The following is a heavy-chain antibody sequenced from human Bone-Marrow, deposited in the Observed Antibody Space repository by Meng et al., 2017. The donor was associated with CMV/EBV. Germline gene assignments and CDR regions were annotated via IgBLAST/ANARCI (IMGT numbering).Heavy chain of an antibody. CDR2: MNPNSGNT. CDR3: ARAKLRFLEWLLMSRYGMDV. Sequence: ASVKVSCKASGYTFTSYDINWVRQATGQGLEWMGWMNPNSGNTGYAQKFQGRVTMTRNTSISTAYMELSSLRSEDTAVYYCARAKLRFLEWLLMSRYGMDVWGQGTTDTVSS. D-gene: IGHD3-3*01. V-gene: IGHV1-8*01. J-gene: IGHJ6*02. CDR1: GYTFTSYD.